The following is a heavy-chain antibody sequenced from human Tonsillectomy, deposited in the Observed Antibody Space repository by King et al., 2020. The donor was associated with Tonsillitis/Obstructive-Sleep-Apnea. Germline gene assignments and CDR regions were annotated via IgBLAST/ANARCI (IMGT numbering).Heavy chain of an antibody. CDR1: GFSLSNARMS. CDR3: ARGSGGGYFYYMDV. Sequence: TLKESGPVLVKPTETLTLTCTVSGFSLSNARMSVTWIRQPPGKALEWLAHIFSNDEKSYITFLKSRLTISKDTAKSQVVLTMTNMDPVDTATYYCARGSGGGYFYYMDVWGKGTTVTVSS. J-gene: IGHJ6*03. D-gene: IGHD1-26*01. CDR2: IFSNDEK. V-gene: IGHV2-26*01.